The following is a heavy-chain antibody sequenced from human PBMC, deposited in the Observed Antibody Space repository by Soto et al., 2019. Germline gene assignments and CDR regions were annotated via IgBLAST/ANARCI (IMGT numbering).Heavy chain of an antibody. D-gene: IGHD3-10*01. Sequence: QLQASGPGLVKPSETMSLTCTASGDSSSGGIFYWGWMRQLAGKGLGWIGSINYSGHTYHNPSLKSRVTISVGPSTNQFSLDLTSVTAADTAVYYCARQRAWYGEWAFDIGGQGTMVTVSS. J-gene: IGHJ3*02. V-gene: IGHV4-39*01. CDR2: INYSGHT. CDR1: GDSSSGGIFY. CDR3: ARQRAWYGEWAFDI.